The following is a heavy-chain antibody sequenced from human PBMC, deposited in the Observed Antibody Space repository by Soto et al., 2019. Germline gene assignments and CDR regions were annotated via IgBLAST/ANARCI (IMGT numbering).Heavy chain of an antibody. CDR1: VYIFTKYW. V-gene: IGHV5-51*01. Sequence: GASLKRACKRSVYIFTKYWIVWVRQMPGKGLEWMGIIYPGDSDARYSPSFQGQVSISADKSINTAYLQWSSLKASDTAIYYCARQTSGRFAMDVWGPGTTVTVSS. CDR2: IYPGDSDA. D-gene: IGHD6-19*01. CDR3: ARQTSGRFAMDV. J-gene: IGHJ6*02.